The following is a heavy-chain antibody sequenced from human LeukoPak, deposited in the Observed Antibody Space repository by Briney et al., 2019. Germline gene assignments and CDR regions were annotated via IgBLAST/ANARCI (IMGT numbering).Heavy chain of an antibody. J-gene: IGHJ6*02. V-gene: IGHV1-18*01. CDR3: AIAYYYDSSGYQSYYYYYGMDV. Sequence: GASVKVSCQTSGYNFKTHAVSWVRQVPGQGLEWMGWISGYNGDTAFAQKFQGRVTMTKDTSTTTAYMELRSLTSDDTAVYYCAIAYYYDSSGYQSYYYYYGMDVWGQGTTVTVSS. CDR2: ISGYNGDT. D-gene: IGHD3-22*01. CDR1: GYNFKTHA.